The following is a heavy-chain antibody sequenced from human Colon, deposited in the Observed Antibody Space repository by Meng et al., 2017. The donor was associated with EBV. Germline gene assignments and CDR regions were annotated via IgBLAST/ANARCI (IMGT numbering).Heavy chain of an antibody. V-gene: IGHV4-39*07. J-gene: IGHJ1*01. D-gene: IGHD3-10*01. CDR1: GGSISSSDTY. CDR3: LRGSGGSV. Sequence: QLQLQESGPGLVRPSGTLSLICSVPGGSISSSDTYWAWVRQPPGKGLEWIGEIPHRGSSAYNPSLKSRVSMSIDKSKNQFSLKLTSVTAADTAVYHCLRGSGGSVWGQGTLVTSPQ. CDR2: IPHRGSS.